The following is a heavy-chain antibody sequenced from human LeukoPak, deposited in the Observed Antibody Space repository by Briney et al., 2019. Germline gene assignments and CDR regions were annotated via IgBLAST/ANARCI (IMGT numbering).Heavy chain of an antibody. CDR3: ARGCSAGTPHNWFDP. V-gene: IGHV4-59*01. CDR2: IYYSGST. J-gene: IGHJ5*02. Sequence: GSLRLSCAASGFTFSSYTMNWIRQPPGKGLEWIGYIYYSGSTNYNPSLKSRVTISVDTSKNQFSLKLSSVTAADTAVYYCARGCSAGTPHNWFDPWGQGTLVTVSS. D-gene: IGHD6-13*01. CDR1: GFTFSSYT.